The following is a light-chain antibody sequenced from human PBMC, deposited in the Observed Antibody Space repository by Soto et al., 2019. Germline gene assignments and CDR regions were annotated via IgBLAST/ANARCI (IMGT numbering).Light chain of an antibody. CDR2: GAS. V-gene: IGKV3-15*01. J-gene: IGKJ5*01. CDR1: QSLNTD. Sequence: EIVLTQSPASLSASPGESATLSCRASQSLNTDLAWYQQKPGQAPRLLLYGASTRATGTPTRFSGSGSGTEFTLTISSLQSEDFAIYYCQQYKSWPPITFGQGTRLEIK. CDR3: QQYKSWPPIT.